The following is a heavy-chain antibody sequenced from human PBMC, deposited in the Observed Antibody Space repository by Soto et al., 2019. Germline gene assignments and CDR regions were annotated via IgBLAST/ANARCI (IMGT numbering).Heavy chain of an antibody. J-gene: IGHJ4*02. D-gene: IGHD6-6*01. V-gene: IGHV1-3*01. CDR2: INAGNGNT. CDR1: GYTFTSYA. CDR3: ARMYSSSPSTLDY. Sequence: GASVKVSCKASGYTFTSYAMHWVRQAPGQRLEWMGWINAGNGNTKYSQKFQGRVTITRDTSASTAYMELSSLRSEDTAVYYCARMYSSSPSTLDYWGQGTLVTVSS.